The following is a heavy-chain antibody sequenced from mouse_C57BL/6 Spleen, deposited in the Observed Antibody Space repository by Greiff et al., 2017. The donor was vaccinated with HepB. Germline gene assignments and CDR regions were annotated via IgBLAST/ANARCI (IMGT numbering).Heavy chain of an antibody. CDR2: IYPGSGNT. D-gene: IGHD2-4*01. V-gene: IGHV1-76*01. CDR1: GYTFTDYY. Sequence: QVQLQQSGAELVRPGASVKLSCKASGYTFTDYYINWVKQRPGQGLEWIARIYPGSGNTYYNEKFKGKATLTAEKSSSTAYMQLSSLTSEDSAVYFCARGGYYDYSDWFAYWGQGTLVTVSA. J-gene: IGHJ3*01. CDR3: ARGGYYDYSDWFAY.